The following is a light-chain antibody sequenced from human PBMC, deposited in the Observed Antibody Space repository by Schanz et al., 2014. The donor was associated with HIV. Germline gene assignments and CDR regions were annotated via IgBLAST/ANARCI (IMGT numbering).Light chain of an antibody. CDR1: RSNIGAGYD. Sequence: QSVLTQPPSVSGAPGQRVTISCTGSRSNIGAGYDVHWYQHLPGTAPKLLIYGNTNRPSGVPDRFSGSKSGTSASLAISGLQSEDEADYYCQSYDNSLRSYVFGTGTKLTVL. CDR3: QSYDNSLRSYV. V-gene: IGLV1-40*01. CDR2: GNT. J-gene: IGLJ1*01.